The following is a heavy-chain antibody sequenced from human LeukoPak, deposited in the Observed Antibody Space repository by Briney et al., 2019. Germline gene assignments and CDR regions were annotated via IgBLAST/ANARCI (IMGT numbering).Heavy chain of an antibody. CDR3: ARVADYYDSSGYFGY. Sequence: GASVKVSCKASGYTFTSYGISWVRQAPGQGLEWMGWISAYNGNTNYAQKLQGRVTMTTDTSTSTAYMELRSLTSDDTAVYYCARVADYYDSSGYFGYWGQGTLVTVSS. D-gene: IGHD3-22*01. J-gene: IGHJ4*02. CDR1: GYTFTSYG. V-gene: IGHV1-18*01. CDR2: ISAYNGNT.